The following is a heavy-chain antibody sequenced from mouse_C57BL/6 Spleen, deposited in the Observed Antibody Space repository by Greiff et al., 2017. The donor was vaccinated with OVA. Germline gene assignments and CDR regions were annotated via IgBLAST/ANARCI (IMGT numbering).Heavy chain of an antibody. D-gene: IGHD4-1*01. CDR1: GFTFSSYT. CDR2: ISGGGGNT. V-gene: IGHV5-9*01. Sequence: EVQLVESGGGLVKPGGSLKLSCAASGFTFSSYTMSWVRQTPEKRLEWVATISGGGGNTYYPDSVKGRFTISRDNAKNTLYLQMSSLRSEDTALYYCARREARLGRDYAMDYWGQGTSVTVSS. J-gene: IGHJ4*01. CDR3: ARREARLGRDYAMDY.